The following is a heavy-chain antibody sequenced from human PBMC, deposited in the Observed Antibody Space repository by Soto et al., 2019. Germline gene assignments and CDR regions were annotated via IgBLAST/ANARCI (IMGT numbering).Heavy chain of an antibody. CDR2: ISAYNGNT. CDR3: VRDLGEYCISTSCYGYYYYGMDV. CDR1: GYTFTSYG. Sequence: ASVKVSCKASGYTFTSYGISWVRQAPGQGLEWMGWISAYNGNTNYAQKVQGRVTMTTDTSTSTAYMELRSLRSDDTAVYYCVRDLGEYCISTSCYGYYYYGMDVWGQGTTVTV. J-gene: IGHJ6*02. V-gene: IGHV1-18*01. D-gene: IGHD2-2*01.